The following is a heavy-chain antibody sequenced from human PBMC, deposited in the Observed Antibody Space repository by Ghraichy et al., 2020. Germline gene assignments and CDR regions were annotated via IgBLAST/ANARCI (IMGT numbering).Heavy chain of an antibody. CDR3: ARDPLGHFDY. J-gene: IGHJ4*02. CDR2: ISSSSSYI. Sequence: GGSLRLSCAASGFTFSSYSMNWVRQAPGKGLEWVSSISSSSSYIYYADSVKGRFTISRDNAKNLLYLQMNSLRAEDTAVYYCARDPLGHFDYWGQGSLVTVSS. D-gene: IGHD7-27*01. CDR1: GFTFSSYS. V-gene: IGHV3-21*01.